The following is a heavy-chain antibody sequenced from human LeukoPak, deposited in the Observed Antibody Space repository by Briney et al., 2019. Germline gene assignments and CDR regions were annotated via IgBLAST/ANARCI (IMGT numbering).Heavy chain of an antibody. D-gene: IGHD1-7*01. CDR2: ISSSSSYI. Sequence: GGSLRLSCAASGFTFSSYSMNWVRQAPGKGLEWVSSISSSSSYIYYADSVKGRFTISRDNAKNSLYLQINSLRAEDTAVYYCARGTMWFDPWGQGALVTVSS. J-gene: IGHJ5*02. CDR1: GFTFSSYS. V-gene: IGHV3-21*01. CDR3: ARGTMWFDP.